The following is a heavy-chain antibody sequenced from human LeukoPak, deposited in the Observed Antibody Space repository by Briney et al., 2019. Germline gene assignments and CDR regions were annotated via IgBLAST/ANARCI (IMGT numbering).Heavy chain of an antibody. CDR2: IYSGGST. CDR3: ARSLGYSSGHGMDV. CDR1: GFTVSSNY. Sequence: GGSLRLSCAASGFTVSSNYMSWVRQAPGKGPEWVSVIYSGGSTYYADSVKGRFTISRDNSKNSLYLQMNSLRAEDTAVYYCARSLGYSSGHGMDVWGQGTTVTVSS. V-gene: IGHV3-53*01. J-gene: IGHJ6*02. D-gene: IGHD6-19*01.